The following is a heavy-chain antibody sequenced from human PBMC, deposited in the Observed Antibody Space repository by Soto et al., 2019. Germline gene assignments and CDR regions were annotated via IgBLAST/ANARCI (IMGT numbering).Heavy chain of an antibody. J-gene: IGHJ4*02. CDR2: IDNSGST. Sequence: SETLSLTCTVSSSPINSRYYWGWIRQPAGKGLEWIGRIDNSGSTNYNPSLKSRITMSADTSRNQFSLKLNSVTAADTAVYYCARGGQDFWSGPFDYWGQGALVTVSS. D-gene: IGHD3-3*01. V-gene: IGHV4-4*07. CDR1: SSPINSRYY. CDR3: ARGGQDFWSGPFDY.